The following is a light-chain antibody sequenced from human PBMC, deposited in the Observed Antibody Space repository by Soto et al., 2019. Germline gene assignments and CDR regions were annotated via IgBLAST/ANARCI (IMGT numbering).Light chain of an antibody. CDR2: DVS. CDR1: SSDVGGYNY. J-gene: IGLJ2*01. CDR3: SSYTSSSTPL. Sequence: QSALTQPASVSESPGQSITISCTGTSSDVGGYNYVSWYQQHPGKAPKLMIYDVSNRPSGVSNRFSGSKSGNTASLTISGLQAEDEADYYCSSYTSSSTPLFGGGTKLTVL. V-gene: IGLV2-14*01.